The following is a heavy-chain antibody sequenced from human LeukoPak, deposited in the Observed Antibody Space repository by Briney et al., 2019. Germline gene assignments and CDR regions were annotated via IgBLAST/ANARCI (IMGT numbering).Heavy chain of an antibody. CDR2: IWYDGGNK. Sequence: PGRSLRLSCAASGFTFSSYGMHWVRQAPGKGLEWVAVIWYDGGNKYYADSVKGRFTISRDNSKNTLFLQMSSLGAEDTAVYYRATFRQSGGVDYWGQGTLVTVSS. CDR3: ATFRQSGGVDY. J-gene: IGHJ4*02. D-gene: IGHD2-15*01. CDR1: GFTFSSYG. V-gene: IGHV3-33*01.